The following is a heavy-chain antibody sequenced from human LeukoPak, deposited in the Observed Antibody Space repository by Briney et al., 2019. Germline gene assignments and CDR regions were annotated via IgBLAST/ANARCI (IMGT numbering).Heavy chain of an antibody. D-gene: IGHD3-22*01. CDR1: GGSISSYY. J-gene: IGHJ6*02. Sequence: PSETLSLTCTVSGGSISSYYWSWIRQPAGKGLEWIGRIYTSGSTNYNPSLKSRVTMSVDTSKNQFSLKLSSVTAADTAVYYCARDNYYYDSSGLLVVYYGMDVWGQGTTVTVSS. CDR2: IYTSGST. CDR3: ARDNYYYDSSGLLVVYYGMDV. V-gene: IGHV4-4*07.